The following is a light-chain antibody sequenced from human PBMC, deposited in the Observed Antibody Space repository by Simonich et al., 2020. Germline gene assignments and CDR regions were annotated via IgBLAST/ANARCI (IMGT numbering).Light chain of an antibody. CDR3: QSYDSSGWV. J-gene: IGLJ3*02. CDR1: SGNIDSNY. V-gene: IGLV6-57*03. Sequence: NFMLTQPHSVSESPGKTVTISCTRSSGNIDSNYVQWYQQLPARAPTPVFYEYNQRPSGVPDRFAGSIDSSSNSASLTISGLETEDEADYYCQSYDSSGWVFGGGTKLTVL. CDR2: EYN.